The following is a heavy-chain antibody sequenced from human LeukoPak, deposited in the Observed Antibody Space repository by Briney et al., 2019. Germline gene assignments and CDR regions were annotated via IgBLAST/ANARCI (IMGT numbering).Heavy chain of an antibody. CDR2: IIPILGIA. Sequence: SVKVSCKASGGTFSNYTISWVRQAPGQGLEWMGRIIPILGIANYAQKFQGRVTITADKSTSTAYMELSSLRSEDTAVYYCARDRVVVVPAAIDYYYGMDVWGQGTTVTVSS. V-gene: IGHV1-69*04. J-gene: IGHJ6*02. D-gene: IGHD2-2*01. CDR1: GGTFSNYT. CDR3: ARDRVVVVPAAIDYYYGMDV.